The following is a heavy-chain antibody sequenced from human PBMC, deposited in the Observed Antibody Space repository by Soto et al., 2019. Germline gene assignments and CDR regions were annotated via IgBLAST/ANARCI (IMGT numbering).Heavy chain of an antibody. CDR3: AKANCISTSCYFTLDY. D-gene: IGHD2-2*01. J-gene: IGHJ4*02. CDR2: ISYDGSNK. CDR1: GFTFSSNA. Sequence: PGGSLRLSCAASGFTFSSNAMHWVRQAPGKGLEWVAVISYDGSNKYYADSVKGRFTISRDNAKNSLYLQMNSLRAEDTALYYCAKANCISTSCYFTLDYWGQGTLVTVSS. V-gene: IGHV3-30-3*01.